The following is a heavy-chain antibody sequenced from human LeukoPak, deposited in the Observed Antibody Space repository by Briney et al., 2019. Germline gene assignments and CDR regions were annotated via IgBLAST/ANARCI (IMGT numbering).Heavy chain of an antibody. V-gene: IGHV1-18*04. D-gene: IGHD4/OR15-4a*01. Sequence: ASVKVSCKAYGYTYTMYGISWVRQAPGQRLEWMGWISGYNGNTNYAQKFKARVTMTTDTSTSTAYMEVRSLRSDATPVSYCARDGARIDVWGQGTMVTVSS. J-gene: IGHJ3*01. CDR1: GYTYTMYG. CDR3: ARDGARIDV. CDR2: ISGYNGNT.